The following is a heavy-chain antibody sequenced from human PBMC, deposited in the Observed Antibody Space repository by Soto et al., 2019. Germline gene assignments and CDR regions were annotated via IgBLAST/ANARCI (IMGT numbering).Heavy chain of an antibody. V-gene: IGHV4-59*12. CDR3: AREKAPGWDIDY. J-gene: IGHJ4*02. CDR1: GDSISSYY. CDR2: LYYGRSA. D-gene: IGHD1-26*01. Sequence: SETLSLTCAVSGDSISSYYCMWIRQPPGKGLESIGYLYYGRSANYNPSLKSRVTISVDTSKNQFSLKLSSVTAADTAVYYCAREKAPGWDIDYWGQGIMVTVSS.